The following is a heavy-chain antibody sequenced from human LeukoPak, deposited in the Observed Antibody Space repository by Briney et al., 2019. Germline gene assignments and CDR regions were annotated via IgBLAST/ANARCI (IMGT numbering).Heavy chain of an antibody. V-gene: IGHV3-7*01. CDR1: GFVFSNYW. CDR3: ARIQLYHGDFDS. D-gene: IGHD1-1*01. Sequence: PGGSLRLSCAASGFVFSNYWMTWVRQAPGKGLEWVASIRDDGSAKYYVDFVKGRFTISRDDAKTSLYLEMNSLRAEDTAVYYCARIQLYHGDFDSWSQGTLVTVSS. CDR2: IRDDGSAK. J-gene: IGHJ4*02.